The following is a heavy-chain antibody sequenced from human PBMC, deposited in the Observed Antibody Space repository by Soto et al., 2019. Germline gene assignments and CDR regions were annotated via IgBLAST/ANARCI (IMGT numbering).Heavy chain of an antibody. CDR1: GYTFTSYG. V-gene: IGHV1-18*01. D-gene: IGHD3-3*01. Sequence: QVQLVQSGAEVKKRGASVKVSYKASGYTFTSYGISWVRQAPGQGLEWMGWISAYNGNTNYAQKLQGRVTMTTDTSTSTAYMELRSLRSDDTAVYYCAREMYYDLRSGYYGGGMDVWGQGTTVTVSS. CDR3: AREMYYDLRSGYYGGGMDV. J-gene: IGHJ6*02. CDR2: ISAYNGNT.